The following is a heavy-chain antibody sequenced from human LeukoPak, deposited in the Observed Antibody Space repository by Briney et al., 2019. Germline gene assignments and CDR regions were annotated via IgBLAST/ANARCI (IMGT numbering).Heavy chain of an antibody. J-gene: IGHJ3*02. Sequence: SVKVSCKASGYTFTSYGISWVRQAPGQGLEWMGGIIPIFGTANYAQKFQGRVTITADESTSTAYMELSSLRSEDTAVYYCARAAYYDSSGYYGPSYAFDIWGQGTMVTVSS. CDR3: ARAAYYDSSGYYGPSYAFDI. CDR1: GYTFTSYG. V-gene: IGHV1-69*13. CDR2: IIPIFGTA. D-gene: IGHD3-22*01.